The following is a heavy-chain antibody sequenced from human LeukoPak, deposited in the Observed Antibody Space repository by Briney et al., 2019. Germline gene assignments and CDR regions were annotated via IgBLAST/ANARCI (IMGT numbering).Heavy chain of an antibody. V-gene: IGHV1-2*02. CDR3: RADRYGDYGDYIDY. Sequence: GASVKVSCKASGYTFTGYYMHWVRQAPGQGLECMGWINPSSGGTNYAQKFQGRVTMTRDTSISTAYMELSRLRSDDTAVYYCRADRYGDYGDYIDYWGQGTLVTVSS. CDR1: GYTFTGYY. CDR2: INPSSGGT. J-gene: IGHJ4*02. D-gene: IGHD4-17*01.